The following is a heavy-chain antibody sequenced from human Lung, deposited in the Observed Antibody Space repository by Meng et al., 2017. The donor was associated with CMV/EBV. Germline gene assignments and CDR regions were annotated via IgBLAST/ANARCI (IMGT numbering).Heavy chain of an antibody. D-gene: IGHD3-10*01. J-gene: IGHJ5*02. V-gene: IGHV4-31*03. CDR1: GGSISSGGYY. CDR3: ARASYGSGSPLGESWFDP. CDR2: IHSSGST. Sequence: QVQRQESGQGLVKPSQTLFLTCTVSGGSISSGGYYWSWIRQHPGKGLEWIGYIHSSGSTYYNPSLRSRLTMSVDTSKNQFSLKLSSVTAADTAVYYCARASYGSGSPLGESWFDPWGQGTLVTVSS.